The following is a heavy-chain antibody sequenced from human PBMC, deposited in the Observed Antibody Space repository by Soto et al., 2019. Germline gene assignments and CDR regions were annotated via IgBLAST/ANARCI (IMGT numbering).Heavy chain of an antibody. CDR1: GDSISSDKW. D-gene: IGHD2-21*02. Sequence: QVQLQESGPGLVKPSGTLSLTCAVSGDSISSDKWWSWVRQPPGKGLEWIGEIHHSGRTNYNPSPKSRVTILVEKSQNQVSLELSSMTAADTAVYYCARGGDWQFDYWGQGTLVTVSS. J-gene: IGHJ4*02. CDR3: ARGGDWQFDY. V-gene: IGHV4-4*02. CDR2: IHHSGRT.